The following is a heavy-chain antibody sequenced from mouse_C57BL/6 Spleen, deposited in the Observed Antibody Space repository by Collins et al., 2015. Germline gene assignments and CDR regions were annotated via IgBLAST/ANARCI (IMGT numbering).Heavy chain of an antibody. D-gene: IGHD1-1*01. CDR3: AREITTVVGNYFDY. CDR2: ILPGSGST. V-gene: IGHV1-9*01. J-gene: IGHJ2*01. Sequence: QVQLQQSGAELMKPGASVKLSCKATGYTFTGYWIEWVKQRPGHGLEWIGEILPGSGSTNYSEKFKGKATFTADTSSNTAYMQLSSLTTEDSAIYYCAREITTVVGNYFDYWGQGTTLTVSS. CDR1: GYTFTGYW.